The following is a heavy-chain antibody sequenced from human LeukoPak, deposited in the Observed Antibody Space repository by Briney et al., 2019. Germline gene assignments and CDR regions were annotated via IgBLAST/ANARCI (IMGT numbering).Heavy chain of an antibody. D-gene: IGHD2-8*01. CDR2: IIPILGIP. V-gene: IGHV1-69*04. Sequence: SVKVSCKASGGTFSSLAVSWVRQAPGQGLEWMGRIIPILGIPNYAHKFQGSVTLTADESTNTVYMELSSLRSEDTAVYYCARESNPIYCTNGVCPIDSWGQGTLVIVSS. CDR1: GGTFSSLA. J-gene: IGHJ4*02. CDR3: ARESNPIYCTNGVCPIDS.